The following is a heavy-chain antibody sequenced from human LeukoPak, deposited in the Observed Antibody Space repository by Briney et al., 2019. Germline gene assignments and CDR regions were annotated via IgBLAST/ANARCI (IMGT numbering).Heavy chain of an antibody. CDR1: GFIFSDYS. CDR2: ISSSSAYI. CDR3: ARDESGSYFLPRVPLDY. V-gene: IGHV3-21*01. Sequence: PGGSLRLSCVASGFIFSDYSMDWVRQAPGKGLEWVSSISSSSAYIFYSDSVKGRFTISRDNAKNSLYLQMNSLRAEDTAVYYCARDESGSYFLPRVPLDYWGQGTLVTVSS. J-gene: IGHJ4*02. D-gene: IGHD1-26*01.